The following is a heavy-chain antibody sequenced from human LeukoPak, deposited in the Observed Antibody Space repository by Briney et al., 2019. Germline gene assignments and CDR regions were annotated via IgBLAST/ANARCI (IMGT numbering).Heavy chain of an antibody. Sequence: GASVKVSCTASGYAFTSYDITWVRQAPGQGLERMGWISANSGNTDYTQNLQGRVTMTTDTSTSTAYMELRSLRSDDTAVYYCARDYVATGSYSSGERVYWGQGTLVTVSS. D-gene: IGHD1-26*01. CDR3: ARDYVATGSYSSGERVY. CDR2: ISANSGNT. J-gene: IGHJ4*02. V-gene: IGHV1-18*01. CDR1: GYAFTSYD.